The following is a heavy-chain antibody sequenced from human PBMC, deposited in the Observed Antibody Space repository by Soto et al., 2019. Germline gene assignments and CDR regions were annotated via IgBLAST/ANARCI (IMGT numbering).Heavy chain of an antibody. V-gene: IGHV4-31*02. D-gene: IGHD2-2*01. CDR3: ARDSRAIVVVPAATGAASFDI. Sequence: LCGGSIRSGGYYWSWIRQHPGKGLEWIGYIYYSGSTYYNPSLKSRVTISVDTSKNQFSLKLSSVTAADTAVYYCARDSRAIVVVPAATGAASFDIWGQGTMVTVSS. CDR2: IYYSGST. CDR1: GGSIRSGGYY. J-gene: IGHJ3*02.